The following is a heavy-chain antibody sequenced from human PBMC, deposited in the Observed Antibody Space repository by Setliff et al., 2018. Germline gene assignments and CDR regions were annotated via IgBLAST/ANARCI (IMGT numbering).Heavy chain of an antibody. J-gene: IGHJ3*02. CDR1: GGSISSSSYY. CDR2: IYYSGST. CDR3: ARDPLGGIAVAGHDAFDI. Sequence: KPSETLSLTCTVSGGSISSSSYYWGWIRQPPGKGLEWIGSIYYSGSTYYNPSLKSRVTISVDTSKNQFSLKLSSVTAADTAVYYCARDPLGGIAVAGHDAFDIWGQGTMVTVSS. V-gene: IGHV4-39*07. D-gene: IGHD6-19*01.